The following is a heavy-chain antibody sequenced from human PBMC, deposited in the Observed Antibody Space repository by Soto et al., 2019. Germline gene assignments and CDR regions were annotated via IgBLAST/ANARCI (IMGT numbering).Heavy chain of an antibody. J-gene: IGHJ4*02. D-gene: IGHD3-3*01. Sequence: GGSLRLSCAASGFTFSSYGMHWVRQAPGKGLEWVAVISYDGSNKYYADSVKGRFTISRDNSKNTLYLQMNSLRAEDTAAYYCAKDRSYDFWSGPDYWGQGTLVIVS. CDR3: AKDRSYDFWSGPDY. CDR1: GFTFSSYG. CDR2: ISYDGSNK. V-gene: IGHV3-30*18.